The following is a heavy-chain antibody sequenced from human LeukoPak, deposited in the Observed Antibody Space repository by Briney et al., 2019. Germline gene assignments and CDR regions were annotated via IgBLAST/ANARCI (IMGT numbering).Heavy chain of an antibody. CDR3: ARDWPGVSGAGGLS. V-gene: IGHV3-23*01. CDR2: ISGSGGST. Sequence: GGSLRLSCAASGFTFSSYAMSWVRQAPGKGLEWVSAISGSGGSTYYADSVKGRFTIPRDNSKNTLYLQINNLRVEDTAVYYCARDWPGVSGAGGLSWGQGTLVTVSS. D-gene: IGHD2-8*02. CDR1: GFTFSSYA. J-gene: IGHJ5*02.